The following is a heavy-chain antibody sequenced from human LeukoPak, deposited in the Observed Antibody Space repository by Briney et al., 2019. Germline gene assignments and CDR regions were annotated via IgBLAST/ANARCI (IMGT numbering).Heavy chain of an antibody. D-gene: IGHD1-26*01. CDR2: IIPIFGTP. J-gene: IGHJ4*02. Sequence: ASVKVSCKASGGTFSSYAVSWVRQAPGQGLEWMGGIIPIFGTPKYAQKFQGRITITADESTSTAYMELSSLRSEDTAEYYCARDNKWEIFAFGYWGQGTLVTVSS. CDR1: GGTFSSYA. CDR3: ARDNKWEIFAFGY. V-gene: IGHV1-69*13.